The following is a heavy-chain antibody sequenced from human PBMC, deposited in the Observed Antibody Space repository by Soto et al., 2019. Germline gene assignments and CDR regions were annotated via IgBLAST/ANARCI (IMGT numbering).Heavy chain of an antibody. CDR2: ISYDGSNK. CDR3: AKDSSGWYFDY. Sequence: QVQLVESGGGVVQPGRSLRLSCAASGFTFSSYDMHWVRQAPGKGLEWVAVISYDGSNKYYADSVKGRFTISRDNSKDTLYLQMNSLRAEETAVYYCAKDSSGWYFDYWGQGTLVTVSS. D-gene: IGHD6-19*01. V-gene: IGHV3-30*18. CDR1: GFTFSSYD. J-gene: IGHJ4*02.